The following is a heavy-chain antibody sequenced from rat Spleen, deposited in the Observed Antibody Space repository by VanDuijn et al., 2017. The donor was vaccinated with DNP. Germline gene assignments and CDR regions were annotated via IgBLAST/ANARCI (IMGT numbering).Heavy chain of an antibody. D-gene: IGHD1-1*01. J-gene: IGHJ2*01. CDR2: ISPSGGNT. CDR1: GFSFSDYY. V-gene: IGHV5S13*01. Sequence: EVQLVESGGGLVQPGRSLKLSCAASGFSFSDYYMAWVRQAHTKGLEWVASISPSGGNTYYRDFVKGRFTISRDNAKDTQYLQMDSLTSEDTATYYCASSAGTTVDYFDFWGQGVMVTVSS. CDR3: ASSAGTTVDYFDF.